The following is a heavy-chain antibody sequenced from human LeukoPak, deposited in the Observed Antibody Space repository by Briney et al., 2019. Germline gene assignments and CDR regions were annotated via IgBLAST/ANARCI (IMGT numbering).Heavy chain of an antibody. J-gene: IGHJ4*02. Sequence: ASVKVSCKASGYTFTSYGISWVRQAPGQGLEWMGIINPSGGSTSYAQKFQGRVTMTRDTSTSTVYMELSSLRSEDTAVYYCARDGMATITVFDYWGQGTLVTVSS. CDR3: ARDGMATITVFDY. V-gene: IGHV1-46*01. CDR2: INPSGGST. CDR1: GYTFTSYG. D-gene: IGHD5-24*01.